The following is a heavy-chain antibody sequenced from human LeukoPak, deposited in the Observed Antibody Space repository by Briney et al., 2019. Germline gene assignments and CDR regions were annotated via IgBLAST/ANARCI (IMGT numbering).Heavy chain of an antibody. CDR3: ARGDFWSGDYTDAFDV. Sequence: GGSLRLSCAASGFTFSNYWMSWVRQAPGKGLEWVANIKPDGSEKYCVDSVKGRFSISRDNVRNVLYLQMNNLRAGDTALYYYARGDFWSGDYTDAFDVWGQGTMVTISA. V-gene: IGHV3-7*04. J-gene: IGHJ3*01. D-gene: IGHD3-3*01. CDR1: GFTFSNYW. CDR2: IKPDGSEK.